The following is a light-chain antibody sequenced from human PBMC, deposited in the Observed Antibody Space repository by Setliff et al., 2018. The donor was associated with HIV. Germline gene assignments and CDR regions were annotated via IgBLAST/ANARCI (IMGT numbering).Light chain of an antibody. CDR3: SSYKTGNTLV. CDR1: SSDIGVSKF. J-gene: IGLJ3*02. V-gene: IGLV2-14*01. CDR2: EVS. Sequence: SALTQPASVSASPGQSITISCTGTSSDIGVSKFVSWYQQHPGRAPKLMIYEVSNRPSGVSHRFSGSKSGNTASLTISGLQAEDEADYYCSSYKTGNTLVFGGGTK.